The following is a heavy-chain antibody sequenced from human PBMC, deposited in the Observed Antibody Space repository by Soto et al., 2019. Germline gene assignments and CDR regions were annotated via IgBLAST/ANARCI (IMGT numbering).Heavy chain of an antibody. Sequence: QVQLVQSGAEVKKPGSSVKVSCKASGGTFSSYAISWVRQAPGQGLEWMGGIIPIFGTANYAQKFQGRVTITADESTSTAYMELSSRGSEDTAVYYCERAGHIVVVVAERAEVWFDPWGQGTLVTVSS. CDR2: IIPIFGTA. V-gene: IGHV1-69*01. CDR3: ERAGHIVVVVAERAEVWFDP. CDR1: GGTFSSYA. D-gene: IGHD2-15*01. J-gene: IGHJ5*02.